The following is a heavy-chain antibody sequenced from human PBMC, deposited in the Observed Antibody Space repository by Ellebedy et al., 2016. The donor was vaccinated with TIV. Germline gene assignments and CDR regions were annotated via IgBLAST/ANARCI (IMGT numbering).Heavy chain of an antibody. CDR2: ILYDGTHK. J-gene: IGHJ4*02. D-gene: IGHD1-1*01. Sequence: PGGSLRLSCAASGFTFSNYGMHRVRQAPGKGLEWVAAILYDGTHKYYSESVKGRFTISRDNSKYTLSLQMNSLRAEDTAVYYCARGGTGDYFDYWGQGTLVTVSS. CDR3: ARGGTGDYFDY. V-gene: IGHV3-33*01. CDR1: GFTFSNYG.